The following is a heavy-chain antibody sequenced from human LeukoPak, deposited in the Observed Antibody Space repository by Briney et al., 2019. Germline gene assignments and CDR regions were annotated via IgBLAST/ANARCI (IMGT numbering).Heavy chain of an antibody. CDR2: ISYDGSNK. Sequence: PGGSLRLSCAASRFTFSTYGMNWVRQAPGKGLEWVAVISYDGSNKYYADSVKGRFTISRDNSKNTLYLQMSSLRAEDTAVYYRAATKIAVAGYFDYWGQGTLVTVSS. CDR1: RFTFSTYG. V-gene: IGHV3-30*03. CDR3: AATKIAVAGYFDY. J-gene: IGHJ4*02. D-gene: IGHD6-19*01.